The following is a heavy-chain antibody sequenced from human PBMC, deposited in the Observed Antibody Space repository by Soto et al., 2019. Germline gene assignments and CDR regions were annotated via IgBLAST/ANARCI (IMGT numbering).Heavy chain of an antibody. CDR3: AKDEGGRGSWSRFDD. CDR2: ISDDGSIE. Sequence: QVQLVESGGGVVQPERSLRLSCAASGFSFSSYDMHWVRQAPGKGLEWVAFISDDGSIEYYADSVKGRFTISRDNSKKTLYLQVNSLRADDTAVYYCAKDEGGRGSWSRFDDWGQGTLVTVSS. CDR1: GFSFSSYD. V-gene: IGHV3-30*18. J-gene: IGHJ4*02. D-gene: IGHD6-13*01.